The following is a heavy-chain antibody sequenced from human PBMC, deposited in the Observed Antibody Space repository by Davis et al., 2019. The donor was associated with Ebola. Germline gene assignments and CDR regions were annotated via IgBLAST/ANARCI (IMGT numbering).Heavy chain of an antibody. J-gene: IGHJ4*02. CDR1: GGSISSGNYY. V-gene: IGHV4-61*01. D-gene: IGHD4-23*01. CDR3: ARIVSGGTFDY. Sequence: SETLSLTCTVSGGSISSGNYYWNWIRHHPGKGLEWIGYIYHSGSTYYNPSLKSRVTMSLDTSNNQFSLKLTSVTAADTAVYFCARIVSGGTFDYWGQGTLITVSS. CDR2: IYHSGST.